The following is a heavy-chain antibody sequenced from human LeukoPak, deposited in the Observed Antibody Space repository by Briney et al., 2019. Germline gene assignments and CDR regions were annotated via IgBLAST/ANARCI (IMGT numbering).Heavy chain of an antibody. J-gene: IGHJ3*02. CDR3: ARDRGAYGDNDAFDI. Sequence: SETLSLTCTVSGGSISSYYWSWIRQPPGKGLEWMGYIYYSGSTNYNPSLKSRVTISVDTSKNQFSLKLSSATAADTAVYYCARDRGAYGDNDAFDIWGQGTMVTVSS. CDR1: GGSISSYY. D-gene: IGHD4-17*01. CDR2: IYYSGST. V-gene: IGHV4-59*01.